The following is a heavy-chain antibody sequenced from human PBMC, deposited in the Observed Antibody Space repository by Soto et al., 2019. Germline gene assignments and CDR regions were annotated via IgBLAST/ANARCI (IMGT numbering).Heavy chain of an antibody. J-gene: IGHJ6*02. CDR2: LSSGSFYI. CDR3: AREANTIYAPHGLDV. V-gene: IGHV3-21*01. CDR1: GFPFDSYS. D-gene: IGHD3-3*01. Sequence: GGALRLSCAVSGFPFDSYSMSWVRQAPGQGLEWLASLSSGSFYIFHADSIRGRFTISRDDAKNLLFLQMNSLTIEDTATYYCAREANTIYAPHGLDVWGQGTAVTVSS.